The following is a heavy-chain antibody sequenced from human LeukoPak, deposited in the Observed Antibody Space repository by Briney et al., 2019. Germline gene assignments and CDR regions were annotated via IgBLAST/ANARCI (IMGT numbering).Heavy chain of an antibody. V-gene: IGHV3-23*01. J-gene: IGHJ4*02. D-gene: IGHD3-10*01. Sequence: GGSLRLSCVVSGFTFSSYVMSWVRQAPGKGLEWVSGISGSGGSTYYADSVKGRFTISRDNAKNSLYLQMNSLRAEDTAVYYCARDRDYYGSGSYYVFDYWGQGTLVTVSS. CDR3: ARDRDYYGSGSYYVFDY. CDR1: GFTFSSYV. CDR2: ISGSGGST.